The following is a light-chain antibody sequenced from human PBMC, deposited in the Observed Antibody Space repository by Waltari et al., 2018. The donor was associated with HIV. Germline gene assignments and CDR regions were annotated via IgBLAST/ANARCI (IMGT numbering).Light chain of an antibody. V-gene: IGKV1-5*03. CDR2: KAS. CDR1: HNVGDW. J-gene: IGKJ2*01. Sequence: DIQMTPSPSTLSASIGDRVSITCRASHNVGDWLAWYQQKPGKAPSLLISKASTLESGVPTNFSGSGSGTYFTLTISGLRPDDFATYYCQQYSSFPVTFGQGTKL. CDR3: QQYSSFPVT.